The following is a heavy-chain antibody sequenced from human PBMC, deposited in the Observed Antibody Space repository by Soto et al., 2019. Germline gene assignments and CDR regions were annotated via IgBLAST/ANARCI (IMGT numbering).Heavy chain of an antibody. CDR3: AIDESARGVGEFDY. V-gene: IGHV3-15*01. CDR2: IKSKTSGETT. J-gene: IGHJ4*02. D-gene: IGHD3-10*01. Sequence: EVQLVDSGGGLIKPGGSLRLSCAASGFTFSPAWLAWVRQAPGKGLEWVALIKSKTSGETTHYAAPVKGRFTISRDDAKNIVFLHMDSLKPEDTAMYYWAIDESARGVGEFDYWGQGTLVTVSS. CDR1: GFTFSPAW.